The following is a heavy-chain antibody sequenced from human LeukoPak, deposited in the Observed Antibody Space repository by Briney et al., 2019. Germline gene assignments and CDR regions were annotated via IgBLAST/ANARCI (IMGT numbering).Heavy chain of an antibody. CDR3: AMKAVPRPRLYDAFDF. Sequence: GGSLRLSCAASGFTFSSYWMSWVRQAPGKGLEWVANIKQDGSEKYYVDSVKGRFTISRDNAKNSLYLQMNSLRADDTAVYYCAMKAVPRPRLYDAFDFWGHGTVVTVSS. V-gene: IGHV3-7*03. CDR1: GFTFSSYW. J-gene: IGHJ3*01. D-gene: IGHD2-2*02. CDR2: IKQDGSEK.